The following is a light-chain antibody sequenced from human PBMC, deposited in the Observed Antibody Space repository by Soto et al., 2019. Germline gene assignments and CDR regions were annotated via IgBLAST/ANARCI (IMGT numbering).Light chain of an antibody. CDR3: QTCGTRTVV. V-gene: IGLV4-69*01. CDR1: SGHTTYA. CDR2: LNSDGSH. J-gene: IGLJ2*01. Sequence: QPVLTQSPSASASLGASVKLTCTLSSGHTTYAIAWHQQQPKKGPRFLMNLNSDGSHTRGDGIPDRFSGSSSGAVRYLTISSLQSEDEADYYCQTCGTRTVVFGGGTKLTVL.